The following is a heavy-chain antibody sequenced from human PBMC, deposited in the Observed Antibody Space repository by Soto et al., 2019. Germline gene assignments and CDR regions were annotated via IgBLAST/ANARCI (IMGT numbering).Heavy chain of an antibody. D-gene: IGHD6-13*01. V-gene: IGHV4-39*01. CDR2: IYCSGST. CDR1: GGSIRSSSYY. CDR3: GRHSTGVAASGSAQVESLYGMDV. J-gene: IGHJ6*02. Sequence: PSATLSLTCTASGGSIRSSSYYWGWIRQPPGKGLEWIGSIYCSGSTYYNPSLRSRVTISVDTSTTQLYLKLSSVTTADTDVYYCGRHSTGVAASGSAQVESLYGMDVWGQGTTVTVSS.